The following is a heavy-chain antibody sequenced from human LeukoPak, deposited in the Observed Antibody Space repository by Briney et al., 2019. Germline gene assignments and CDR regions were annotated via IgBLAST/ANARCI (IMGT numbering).Heavy chain of an antibody. J-gene: IGHJ4*02. V-gene: IGHV3-21*01. D-gene: IGHD2-2*01. CDR3: ARDGERYCSSTSCYPYTYYFDY. Sequence: GGSLRLSCAASGFTFSSYSMNWVRQAPGKGLEWVSSINSGSSFIYYADSVKGRFTISRDNAKNSLYLQMNSLRAEDTAVYYCARDGERYCSSTSCYPYTYYFDYWGQGTLVTVSS. CDR1: GFTFSSYS. CDR2: INSGSSFI.